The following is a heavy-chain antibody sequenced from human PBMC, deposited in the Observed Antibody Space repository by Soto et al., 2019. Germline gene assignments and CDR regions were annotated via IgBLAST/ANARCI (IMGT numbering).Heavy chain of an antibody. CDR2: IDPSDSYT. V-gene: IGHV5-10-1*01. CDR3: AQTVYCSSTSCYGYYYYGMEV. Sequence: LGESLKISCKGSGYSFTSYWISWVRQMPGKGLEWMGRIDPSDSYTNYSPSFQGHVTISADKSISTAYLQWSRLKASDTAMYYCAQTVYCSSTSCYGYYYYGMEVWGQGTTVTVSS. J-gene: IGHJ6*02. CDR1: GYSFTSYW. D-gene: IGHD2-2*01.